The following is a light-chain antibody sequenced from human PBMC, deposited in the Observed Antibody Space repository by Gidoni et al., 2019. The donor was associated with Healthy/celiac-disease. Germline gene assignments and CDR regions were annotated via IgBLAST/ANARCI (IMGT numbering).Light chain of an antibody. CDR2: GAS. CDR1: QSVSSSY. Sequence: EIVLTQSPGTLSLSPGERATLSCTASQSVSSSYLAWYQQKPGQAPRLLIYGASSRATGIPDRFSGSGSGTDFTLTISRLEPEDFAVYYCQQYVSSPPTFGPGTKVDIK. CDR3: QQYVSSPPT. J-gene: IGKJ3*01. V-gene: IGKV3-20*01.